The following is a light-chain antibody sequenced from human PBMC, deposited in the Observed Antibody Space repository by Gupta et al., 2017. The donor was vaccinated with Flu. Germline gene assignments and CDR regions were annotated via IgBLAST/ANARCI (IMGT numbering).Light chain of an antibody. J-gene: IGLJ3*02. CDR3: AAWDDSLNGLWV. Sequence: VTTSCSGSSSNIGSTVVSWYQNVPGRAPNLLIYNDNQRPSGVPDRFSGSKSGTSASLAISGLQSEDEADYYCAAWDDSLNGLWVFGGGTKLTVL. CDR1: SSNIGSTV. CDR2: NDN. V-gene: IGLV1-44*01.